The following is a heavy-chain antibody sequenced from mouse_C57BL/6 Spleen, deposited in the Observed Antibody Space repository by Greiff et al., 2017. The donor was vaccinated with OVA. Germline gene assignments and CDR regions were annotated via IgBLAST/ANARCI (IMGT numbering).Heavy chain of an antibody. D-gene: IGHD2-4*01. V-gene: IGHV1-76*01. CDR3: ARGGIFDYDDAMDY. CDR2: IYPGSGNT. CDR1: GYTFTDYY. Sequence: QVQLKESGAELVRPGASVKLSCKASGYTFTDYYINWVKQRPGQGLEWIARIYPGSGNTYYNEKFKGKATLTAEKSSSTAYMQLSSLTSEDSAVYFCARGGIFDYDDAMDYWGQGTSVTVSS. J-gene: IGHJ4*01.